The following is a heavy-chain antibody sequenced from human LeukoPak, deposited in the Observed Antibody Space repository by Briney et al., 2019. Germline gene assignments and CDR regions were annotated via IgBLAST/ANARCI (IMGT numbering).Heavy chain of an antibody. D-gene: IGHD2-2*01. V-gene: IGHV4-4*02. CDR2: IWRSDHT. CDR3: ARDPHCSNTTCPFDL. J-gene: IGHJ4*02. Sequence: IPSETLSLTCAVSGGSISSSDWWSWVRQPPGRGLEWIGYIWRSDHTNYNPSLKSRVTMSLDKSKNQFSLKLSSVTAADTAVYYCARDPHCSNTTCPFDLWGQGTLVIVSS. CDR1: GGSISSSDW.